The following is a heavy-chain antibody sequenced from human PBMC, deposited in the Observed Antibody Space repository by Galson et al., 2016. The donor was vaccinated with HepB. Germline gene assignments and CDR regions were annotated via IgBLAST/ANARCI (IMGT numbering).Heavy chain of an antibody. D-gene: IGHD1-26*01. Sequence: SVKVSCKASGGTFNSYAINWVRQAPGQGLEWMGGIIPIYGITHYAQKFQGRVSITADESTSTAYTELSSLSFEDTAVYYCATGDSGTYKRSGFDSWGQGTLVTVSS. V-gene: IGHV1-69*13. CDR3: ATGDSGTYKRSGFDS. CDR1: GGTFNSYA. J-gene: IGHJ4*02. CDR2: IIPIYGIT.